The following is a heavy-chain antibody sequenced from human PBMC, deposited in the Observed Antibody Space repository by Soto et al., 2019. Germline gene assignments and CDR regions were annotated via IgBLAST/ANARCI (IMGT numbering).Heavy chain of an antibody. V-gene: IGHV3-21*01. CDR2: ISSSSSYI. CDR1: GFTFSSYS. J-gene: IGHJ6*02. CDR3: ARTYDILTGSDYYYGMDV. Sequence: GGSLRLSCAASGFTFSSYSMNWVRQAPGKGLEWVSSISSSSSYIYYADSVKGRFTISRDNAKNSLYLQMNSLRAEDTAVYYCARTYDILTGSDYYYGMDVWGQGTTVTVSS. D-gene: IGHD3-9*01.